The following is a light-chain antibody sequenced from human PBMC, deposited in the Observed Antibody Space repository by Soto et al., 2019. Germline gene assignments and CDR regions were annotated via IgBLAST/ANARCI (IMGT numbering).Light chain of an antibody. CDR3: SSYTSGSTRV. Sequence: QSALTQPASVSGSPGQSITISCTGTSSDVGGYNYVSWYQQHPGKAPKLMIYEVSNRTSGVSNRFSGSKSGNTASLTISGLQDEDEADYYCSSYTSGSTRVFGTGTKLTVL. CDR1: SSDVGGYNY. CDR2: EVS. J-gene: IGLJ1*01. V-gene: IGLV2-14*01.